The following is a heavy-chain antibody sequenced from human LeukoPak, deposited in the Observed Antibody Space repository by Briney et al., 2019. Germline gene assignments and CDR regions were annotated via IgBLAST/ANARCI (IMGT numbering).Heavy chain of an antibody. J-gene: IGHJ4*02. CDR3: ARGGQDIVVVPAAILGYYFDY. Sequence: ASVKVSCKAYGYTFTSYDINWVRQATGQGLEWMGWMNPNSGNTGYAQKFQGRVTMTRNTSISTAYMELSSLRSEDTAVYYCARGGQDIVVVPAAILGYYFDYWGQGTLVTVSS. CDR2: MNPNSGNT. CDR1: GYTFTSYD. D-gene: IGHD2-2*01. V-gene: IGHV1-8*01.